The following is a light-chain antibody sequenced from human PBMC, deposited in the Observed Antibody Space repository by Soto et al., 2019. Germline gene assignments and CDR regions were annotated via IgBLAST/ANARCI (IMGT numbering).Light chain of an antibody. CDR3: QQSFTTPLT. CDR1: EDITNY. CDR2: DAS. V-gene: IGKV1-39*01. Sequence: IQLTQSPSSLSASVGDRVTVTCRASEDITNYLAWYQQKVGKAPKLLIYDASTLRSGVPSRFSGSGSGTDFNLTINSLQPEDFATYFCQQSFTTPLTFGGGTKVDIK. J-gene: IGKJ4*01.